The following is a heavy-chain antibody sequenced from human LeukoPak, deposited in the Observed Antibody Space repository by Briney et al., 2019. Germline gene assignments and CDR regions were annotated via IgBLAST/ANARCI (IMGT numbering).Heavy chain of an antibody. CDR1: GLNVTSNY. J-gene: IGHJ6*03. CDR3: ARGITGTTLLYMDV. V-gene: IGHV3-53*01. D-gene: IGHD1-7*01. Sequence: PGGSLRLSRAASGLNVTSNYMTWVRQAPGKGLELDSIIYDNGDTYYADSVKGRFTVTRDSSKNTVSLEMNSLRVDDTAVYYCARGITGTTLLYMDVWGKGTTVTVSS. CDR2: IYDNGDT.